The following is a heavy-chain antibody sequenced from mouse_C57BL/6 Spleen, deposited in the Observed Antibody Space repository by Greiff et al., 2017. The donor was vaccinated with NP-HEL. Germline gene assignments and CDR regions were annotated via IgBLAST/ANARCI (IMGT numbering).Heavy chain of an antibody. J-gene: IGHJ1*03. CDR1: GYTFTSYW. D-gene: IGHD2-2*01. CDR3: ARGGLLWLRYFDV. Sequence: VQLQQPGAELVMPGASVKLSCKASGYTFTSYWMHWVKQRPGQGLEWIGEIDPSDSYTNYNQKFKGKSTLTVDKSSSTAYMQLSSLTSEDSAVYYCARGGLLWLRYFDVWGTGTTVTVSS. V-gene: IGHV1-69*01. CDR2: IDPSDSYT.